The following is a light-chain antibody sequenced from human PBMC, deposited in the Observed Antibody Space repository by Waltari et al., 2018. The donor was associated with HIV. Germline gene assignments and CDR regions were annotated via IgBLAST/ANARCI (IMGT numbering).Light chain of an antibody. Sequence: DIVMTQSPAILSVSPGERVTLSCRASQGVGNNLAWYQQKVGQAPRLLSYGAATRAAEIPVRFSGSGSGTDFTLTIDSLQSEDFATYYCQQYNIRPRGNTFGQGTKLQIK. CDR3: QQYNIRPRGNT. CDR1: QGVGNN. CDR2: GAA. J-gene: IGKJ2*01. V-gene: IGKV3-15*01.